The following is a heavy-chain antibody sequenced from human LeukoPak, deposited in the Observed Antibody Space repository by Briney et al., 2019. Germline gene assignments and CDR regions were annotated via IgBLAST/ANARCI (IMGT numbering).Heavy chain of an antibody. Sequence: GRSLRLSCAASGFTFSSYGMHWVRQAPGKGLGWVAVIWYGGSNKYYADSVKGRFTISRDNSKNTLYLQMNSLRAEDTAVYYCVKGYCSSTSCYKDYYYYYMDVWGKGTTVTVSS. V-gene: IGHV3-30*18. CDR3: VKGYCSSTSCYKDYYYYYMDV. CDR2: IWYGGSNK. CDR1: GFTFSSYG. D-gene: IGHD2-2*02. J-gene: IGHJ6*03.